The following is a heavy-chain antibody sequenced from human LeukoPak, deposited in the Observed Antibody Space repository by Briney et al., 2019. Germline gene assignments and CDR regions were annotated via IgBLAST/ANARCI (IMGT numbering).Heavy chain of an antibody. CDR2: IYHSGSI. J-gene: IGHJ4*02. Sequence: PSETLSLTCTVSGYSISSGYYWAWIRQPPGQGLEWIGGIYHSGSIYYNPSLKSRVTISVDTSKNQFSLKLTSVTAADTAVYYCARDSYYDSSGNFYVGADYWGQGTLVTVSS. V-gene: IGHV4-38-2*02. D-gene: IGHD3-22*01. CDR1: GYSISSGYY. CDR3: ARDSYYDSSGNFYVGADY.